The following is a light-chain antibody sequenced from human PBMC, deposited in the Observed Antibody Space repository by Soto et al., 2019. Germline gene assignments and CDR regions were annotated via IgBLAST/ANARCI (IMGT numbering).Light chain of an antibody. CDR2: GAS. CDR1: QSVSSSY. J-gene: IGKJ5*01. V-gene: IGKV3-20*01. CDR3: QQYGSSPIT. Sequence: EIVLTQSPGPLSLSPGERATLSCRSSQSVSSSYLAWYQQKPGQAPRPIIYGASSRATGIPDRFSGSGSGTDFTLTISRLEPEDFAVYYCQQYGSSPITFGQGTRLEIK.